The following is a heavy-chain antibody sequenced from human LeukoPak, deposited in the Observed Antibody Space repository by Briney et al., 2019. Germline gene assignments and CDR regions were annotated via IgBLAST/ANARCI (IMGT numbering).Heavy chain of an antibody. V-gene: IGHV1-69*13. J-gene: IGHJ1*01. CDR2: IIPIFGTA. CDR3: ASSPLWFGELGYFQH. CDR1: GGTFSSYA. Sequence: AASVKVSCKASGGTFSSYAISWVRQAPGQGLEWMGGIIPIFGTANYAQKFQGRVTITADESTSTAYMELRSLRSDDTAVYYCASSPLWFGELGYFQHWGQGNLVTVSS. D-gene: IGHD3-10*01.